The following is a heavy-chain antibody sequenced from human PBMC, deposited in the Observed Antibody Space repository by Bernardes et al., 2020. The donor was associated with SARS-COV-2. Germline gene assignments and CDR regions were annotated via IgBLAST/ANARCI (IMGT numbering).Heavy chain of an antibody. J-gene: IGHJ4*02. V-gene: IGHV4-39*01. CDR3: ASEYLAYCGGDCSLLFDY. D-gene: IGHD2-21*02. CDR2: IYYSGST. CDR1: GGSISSSSYY. Sequence: SETLSLTCTVSGGSISSSSYYWGWIRQPPGKGLEWIGSIYYSGSTYYNPSLKSRVTISVDTSKNQFSLKLSSVTAADTAVYYCASEYLAYCGGDCSLLFDYWGQGTLVTVSS.